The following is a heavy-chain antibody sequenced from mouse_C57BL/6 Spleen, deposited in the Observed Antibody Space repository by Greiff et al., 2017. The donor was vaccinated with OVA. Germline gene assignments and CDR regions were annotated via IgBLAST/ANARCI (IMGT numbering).Heavy chain of an antibody. Sequence: QVQLQQPGAELVMPGASVKLSCKASGYTFTSYWMHWVKQRPGQGLEWIGEIDPSDSYTNYNQKFKGKSTLTVDKSSSTAYMQLSSLTSEDSAVYYCARQDYGSSCAYWGQGTLVTVSA. CDR2: IDPSDSYT. J-gene: IGHJ3*01. CDR3: ARQDYGSSCAY. D-gene: IGHD1-1*01. V-gene: IGHV1-69*01. CDR1: GYTFTSYW.